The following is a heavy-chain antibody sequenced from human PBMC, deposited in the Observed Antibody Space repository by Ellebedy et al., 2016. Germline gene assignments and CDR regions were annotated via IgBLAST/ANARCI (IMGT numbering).Heavy chain of an antibody. J-gene: IGHJ2*01. CDR2: IYYSGST. Sequence: GSLRLSXTVSGGSISSYYWSWIRQPPGKGLEWIGYIYYSGSTNYNPSLKSRVTISVDTSKNQFSLKLSSVTAADTAVYYCAREVRLPSKYGDYVRVLYWYFDLWGRGTLVTVSS. V-gene: IGHV4-59*01. CDR1: GGSISSYY. CDR3: AREVRLPSKYGDYVRVLYWYFDL. D-gene: IGHD4-17*01.